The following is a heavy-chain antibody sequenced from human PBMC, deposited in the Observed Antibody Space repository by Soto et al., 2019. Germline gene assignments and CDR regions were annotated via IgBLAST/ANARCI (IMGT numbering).Heavy chain of an antibody. CDR3: ARRNSGYDLDY. V-gene: IGHV4-59*01. CDR2: IYYSGST. CDR1: GGSINSYY. Sequence: PSETLSLTCAVSGGSINSYYWSWIRQPPGKGLEWIGYIYYSGSTNYNPSLKSRVTISVDTSKNQFSLKLSSVTAADTAVYYCARRNSGYDLDYWGQGTLVTVSS. J-gene: IGHJ4*02. D-gene: IGHD5-12*01.